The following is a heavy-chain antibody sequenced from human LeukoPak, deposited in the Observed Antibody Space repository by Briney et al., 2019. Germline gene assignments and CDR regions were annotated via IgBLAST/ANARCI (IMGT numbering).Heavy chain of an antibody. CDR1: GGSISNYY. J-gene: IGHJ5*02. Sequence: SETLSLTCTVSGGSISNYYWSWIRQPAGKGLEWIGRIYASGSTNYNPSLKSRVTISVDLSKNQFSLRLNSVTAADTAVYYCARDIVVVPAANNWFDPWGQGTLVTVSS. V-gene: IGHV4-4*07. CDR3: ARDIVVVPAANNWFDP. CDR2: IYASGST. D-gene: IGHD2-2*01.